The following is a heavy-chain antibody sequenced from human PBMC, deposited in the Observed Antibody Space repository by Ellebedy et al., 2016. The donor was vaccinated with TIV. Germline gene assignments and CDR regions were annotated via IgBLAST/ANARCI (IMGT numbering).Heavy chain of an antibody. CDR2: IYPGESDT. V-gene: IGHV5-51*01. CDR1: GYSFTTYW. J-gene: IGHJ6*02. CDR3: PRRMYYYGSGTYYKPGYFYYGMDV. Sequence: KVSCKASGYSFTTYWIAWVRQKPGKGLEWMGIIYPGESDTTYSPSFQGQVTISVDKSISTAYLQWSSLKASDTAMYYCPRRMYYYGSGTYYKPGYFYYGMDVWGQGTTVTVSS. D-gene: IGHD3-10*01.